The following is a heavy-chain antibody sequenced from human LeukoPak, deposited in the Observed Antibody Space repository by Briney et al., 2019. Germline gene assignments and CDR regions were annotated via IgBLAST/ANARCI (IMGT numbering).Heavy chain of an antibody. D-gene: IGHD1-1*01. J-gene: IGHJ4*02. Sequence: GGSLRLSCAASGFTFSNAWMSWVRHAPGKGLEWVGHIKSKTDAGTIDYAAPVKGRFINSRDDSKNTLYLQMNSLKSEDTAVYYCTTGGATTCYYWGQGALVTVSS. CDR1: GFTFSNAW. V-gene: IGHV3-15*01. CDR2: IKSKTDAGTI. CDR3: TTGGATTCYY.